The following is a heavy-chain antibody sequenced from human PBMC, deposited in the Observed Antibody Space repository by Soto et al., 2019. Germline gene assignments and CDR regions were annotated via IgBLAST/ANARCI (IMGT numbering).Heavy chain of an antibody. CDR2: IYHSGST. Sequence: SETLSLTCAVSSGSISSSNWWSWVRQPPGEGLEWIGEIYHSGSTNYNPSLKSRVTISVDKSKNQFSLKLSSVTAADTAVYYCARRVAAAGTDSFDYWGQGIPVTVSS. D-gene: IGHD6-13*01. CDR1: SGSISSSNW. J-gene: IGHJ4*02. V-gene: IGHV4-4*02. CDR3: ARRVAAAGTDSFDY.